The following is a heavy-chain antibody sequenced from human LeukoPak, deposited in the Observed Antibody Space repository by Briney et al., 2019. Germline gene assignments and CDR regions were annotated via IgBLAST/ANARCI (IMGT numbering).Heavy chain of an antibody. J-gene: IGHJ4*02. CDR1: GGSISSSSYY. Sequence: PSETLSLTCTVSGGSISSSSYYWGWIRQPPGKGLEWIGSIYYSGSTYYNPSLKSRVTISVDTSKNQFSLKLSSVTAADTAVYYCARQFGDSYSSSWYSDYWGQGTLVTVSP. CDR3: ARQFGDSYSSSWYSDY. CDR2: IYYSGST. V-gene: IGHV4-39*01. D-gene: IGHD6-13*01.